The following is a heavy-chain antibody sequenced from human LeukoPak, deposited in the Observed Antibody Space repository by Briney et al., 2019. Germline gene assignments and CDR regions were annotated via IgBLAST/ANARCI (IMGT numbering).Heavy chain of an antibody. D-gene: IGHD6-13*01. CDR1: GFTFSTYS. CDR2: ISSSSFTI. J-gene: IGHJ6*03. V-gene: IGHV3-48*04. Sequence: PGGSLRLSCAASGFTFSTYSMNWVRQAPGKGLEWVSYISSSSFTIHYADSVKGRFTISRDNAKSSLYLQMNSLRVEDTAVYYCARAYTSTWYLGYLHMDVWGKGTTVTVSS. CDR3: ARAYTSTWYLGYLHMDV.